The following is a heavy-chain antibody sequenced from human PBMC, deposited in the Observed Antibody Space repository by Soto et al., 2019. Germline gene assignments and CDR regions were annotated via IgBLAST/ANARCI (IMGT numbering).Heavy chain of an antibody. CDR2: FSGGVGTT. V-gene: IGHV3-23*01. J-gene: IGHJ6*04. Sequence: EVQLLESGGGLVQPGGSLRLSCAASGFTFSNYAMSWVRQAPGKGLEWVSAFSGGVGTTYYADSVKGRFTISRDNSKNALYLQMNSLRAEDTAVYYCAKDGYGVDVWGKGTTVTVSS. CDR1: GFTFSNYA. CDR3: AKDGYGVDV.